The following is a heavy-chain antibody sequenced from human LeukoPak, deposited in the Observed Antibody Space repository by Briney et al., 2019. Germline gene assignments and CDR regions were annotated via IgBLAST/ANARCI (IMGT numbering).Heavy chain of an antibody. Sequence: GGSLRLSCAASGFIFDDYAMHWVRQAPGKGLEWVSLISWDGGSTYYADSVKGRFTISRDNSKNSLYLQMNSLRAEDTALYYCAKDGGYSYPRYYYYYYMDVWGKGTTVTVSS. CDR1: GFIFDDYA. V-gene: IGHV3-43D*03. D-gene: IGHD5-18*01. CDR3: AKDGGYSYPRYYYYYYMDV. J-gene: IGHJ6*03. CDR2: ISWDGGST.